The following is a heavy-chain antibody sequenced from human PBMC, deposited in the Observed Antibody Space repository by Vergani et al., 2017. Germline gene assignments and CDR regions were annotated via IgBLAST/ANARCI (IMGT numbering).Heavy chain of an antibody. Sequence: QVQLVQSGAEVKKPGSSVKVSCKASGGTFSSYAISWVRQAPGQGLEWMGGIIPMFGTAKYAQKLQGRVTITADESTRTAYMELSSLRSDDTAVYYCARGGNYYDSSGYYVGAYWGQGTLVTVSS. D-gene: IGHD3-22*01. J-gene: IGHJ4*02. CDR2: IIPMFGTA. CDR1: GGTFSSYA. CDR3: ARGGNYYDSSGYYVGAY. V-gene: IGHV1-69*12.